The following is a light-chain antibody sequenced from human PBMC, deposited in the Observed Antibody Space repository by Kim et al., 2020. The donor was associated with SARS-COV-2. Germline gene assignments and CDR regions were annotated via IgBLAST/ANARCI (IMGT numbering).Light chain of an antibody. CDR3: AAWDDSLSAGV. Sequence: GQRVTISCSGSRANIGSNYGYWYQQLPGTAPKLLIYRNNQRPSGVPDRFSGSKSGTSASLAISGLRSEDEADYYCAAWDDSLSAGVFGGGTQLTVL. CDR1: RANIGSNY. V-gene: IGLV1-47*01. J-gene: IGLJ2*01. CDR2: RNN.